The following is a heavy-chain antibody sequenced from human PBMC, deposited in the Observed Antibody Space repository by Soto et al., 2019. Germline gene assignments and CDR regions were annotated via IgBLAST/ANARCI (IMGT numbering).Heavy chain of an antibody. V-gene: IGHV4-39*01. Sequence: SETLSLTCTVSGGSIISSSYYCGCIRQPPGKGLEWIGSIYYSGSTYYNPSLKSRVTISVDTSKNQFSLKLSSVTAADTAVYYCASSAAAGTTYGMDVWGQGTTVTVSS. J-gene: IGHJ6*02. CDR1: GGSIISSSYY. CDR3: ASSAAAGTTYGMDV. D-gene: IGHD6-13*01. CDR2: IYYSGST.